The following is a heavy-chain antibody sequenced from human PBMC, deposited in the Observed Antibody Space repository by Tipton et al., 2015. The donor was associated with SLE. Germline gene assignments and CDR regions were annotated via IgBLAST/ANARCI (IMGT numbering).Heavy chain of an antibody. Sequence: TLSLTCTVSGASISRGGYYWSWIRQHPGKGLEWIGHIYYTGSTNYNPSLTSRVTISVDTSKNQFSLKLTSVTATDTAVYYCAREGAGGSYYDGAFDIWGQGTMLTVSS. D-gene: IGHD1-26*01. J-gene: IGHJ3*02. CDR3: AREGAGGSYYDGAFDI. CDR2: IYYTGST. CDR1: GASISRGGYY. V-gene: IGHV4-61*08.